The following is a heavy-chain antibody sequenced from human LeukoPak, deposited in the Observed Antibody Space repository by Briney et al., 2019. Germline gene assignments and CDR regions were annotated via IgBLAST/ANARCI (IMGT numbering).Heavy chain of an antibody. CDR1: GYTFTSYY. CDR2: ISAYNGNT. J-gene: IGHJ3*02. V-gene: IGHV1-18*04. D-gene: IGHD3-22*01. CDR3: ARDSRLYYYDSSGSDAFDI. Sequence: ASVKVSCKASGYTFTSYYMHWVRQAPGQGLEWMGWISAYNGNTNYAQKLQGRVTMTTDTSTSTAYMELRSLRSDDTAVYYCARDSRLYYYDSSGSDAFDIWGQGTMVTVSS.